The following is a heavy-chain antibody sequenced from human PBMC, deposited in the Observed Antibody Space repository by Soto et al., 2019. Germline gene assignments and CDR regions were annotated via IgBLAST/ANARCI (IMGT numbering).Heavy chain of an antibody. Sequence: LETLSLTFTVSGGSISSVPYSWGWVRQAPGKGLVWIGTFYYSESTHYNPSLESRVTISVDTSKNQFSLKVSSVTAADTAVYYCARLGGYCSTTSCYGYYGMDVWGQGTTVTVSS. V-gene: IGHV4-39*01. CDR1: GGSISSVPYS. CDR2: FYYSEST. J-gene: IGHJ6*02. D-gene: IGHD2-2*01. CDR3: ARLGGYCSTTSCYGYYGMDV.